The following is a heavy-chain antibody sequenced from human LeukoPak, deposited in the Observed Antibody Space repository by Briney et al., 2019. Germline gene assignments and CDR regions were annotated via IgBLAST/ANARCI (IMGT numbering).Heavy chain of an antibody. V-gene: IGHV3-53*01. J-gene: IGHJ4*02. Sequence: PGGSLRVSCAASGFTFSTYAMSWVRQAPGKGLEWVSVLYSGGTTYYADSVKGRFTISRDNSKNTLYLQMNSLRAEDTAVYYCAREIPATGTYYFDYWGQGTLVTVSS. CDR3: AREIPATGTYYFDY. CDR2: LYSGGTT. CDR1: GFTFSTYA. D-gene: IGHD6-13*01.